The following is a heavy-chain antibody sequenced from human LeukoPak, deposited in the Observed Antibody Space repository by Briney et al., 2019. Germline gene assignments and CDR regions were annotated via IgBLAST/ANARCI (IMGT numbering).Heavy chain of an antibody. V-gene: IGHV4-39*01. CDR1: GGSISSSSYY. CDR3: ASLSAAEDC. CDR2: IYYSGST. J-gene: IGHJ4*02. Sequence: SETLSLTCTVSGGSISSSSYYWGWIRQPPGKGLEWIGSIYYSGSTYYNPSLKSRVTISVDTSKNQFSLKLSSVTAADTAVYYCASLSAAEDCWGQGTLVTVSS. D-gene: IGHD6-25*01.